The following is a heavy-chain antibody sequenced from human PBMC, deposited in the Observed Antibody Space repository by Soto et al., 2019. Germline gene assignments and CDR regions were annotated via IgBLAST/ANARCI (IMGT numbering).Heavy chain of an antibody. Sequence: QLQLQESGPGLVKPSETLSLTCTVSGCSISSSSYYWGWIRQPPGKGLEWIGSIYYSGSTYYNPSLKSRVPISVDTSKNQFSLKRSSVTAADTAVYYCARNKPNWFDPWGQGTLVTVSS. V-gene: IGHV4-39*01. CDR1: GCSISSSSYY. J-gene: IGHJ5*02. CDR3: ARNKPNWFDP. CDR2: IYYSGST.